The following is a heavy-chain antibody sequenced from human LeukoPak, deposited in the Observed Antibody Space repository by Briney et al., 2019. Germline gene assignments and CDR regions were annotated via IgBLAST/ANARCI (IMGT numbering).Heavy chain of an antibody. D-gene: IGHD4-17*01. CDR1: GGTFSSYA. CDR2: IIPIFGTA. V-gene: IGHV1-69*06. J-gene: IGHJ5*02. CDR3: ARGWDYGDYVPQNWFDP. Sequence: SVKVSCEASGGTFSSYAISWVRQAPGQGLEWMGRIIPIFGTANYAQKFRGRVTITADKSTSTAYMELSSLRSEDTAVYYCARGWDYGDYVPQNWFDPWGQGTLVTVSS.